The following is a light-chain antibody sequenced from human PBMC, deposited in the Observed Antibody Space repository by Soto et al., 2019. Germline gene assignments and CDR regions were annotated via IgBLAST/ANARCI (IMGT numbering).Light chain of an antibody. V-gene: IGLV2-11*01. Sequence: QSALTQPRSVSGSPGQSVTISCSGTSSDVGDYNYVSWYQQHPGKAPKLMSYDVSKRPSGVPDRFSGSKSDNTASLTISGLQAEDEADYYCCSYAGSYTYVFGTGTKVTVL. CDR3: CSYAGSYTYV. CDR1: SSDVGDYNY. J-gene: IGLJ1*01. CDR2: DVS.